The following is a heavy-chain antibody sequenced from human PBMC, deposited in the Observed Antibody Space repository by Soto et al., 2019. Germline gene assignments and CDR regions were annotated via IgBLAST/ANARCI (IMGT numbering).Heavy chain of an antibody. CDR1: GYTFTGYY. CDR3: ARLNLSYYDFWSGFQKRYYYYYYGMDV. Sequence: ASVKVSCKASGYTFTGYYMHWVRQAPGQGLEWMGWINPNSGGTNYAQKFQGRVTMTRDTSISTAYMELSRLRSDDTAVYYCARLNLSYYDFWSGFQKRYYYYYYGMDVWGQGTTVTVSS. J-gene: IGHJ6*02. D-gene: IGHD3-3*01. V-gene: IGHV1-2*02. CDR2: INPNSGGT.